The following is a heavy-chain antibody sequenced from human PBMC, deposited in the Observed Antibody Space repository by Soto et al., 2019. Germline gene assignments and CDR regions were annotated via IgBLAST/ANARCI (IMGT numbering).Heavy chain of an antibody. CDR2: IHPGDSDT. CDR3: ARRLSTGWFFDF. Sequence: PGESLKISCGGSGYNFTSYWIGWVRQMPGKGLEWMGIIHPGDSDTRYSPSFQGQVAFSADKSISTAYLQWSGLKASDTAIYYCARRLSTGWFFDFWGQGTLVTVSS. V-gene: IGHV5-51*01. CDR1: GYNFTSYW. D-gene: IGHD6-19*01. J-gene: IGHJ4*02.